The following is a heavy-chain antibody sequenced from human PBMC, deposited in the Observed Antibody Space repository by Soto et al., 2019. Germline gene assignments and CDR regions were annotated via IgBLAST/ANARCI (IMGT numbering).Heavy chain of an antibody. CDR2: IYYSGST. CDR1: GGSISIYY. J-gene: IGHJ4*02. CDR3: ARATNYGGNFDY. V-gene: IGHV4-59*01. Sequence: WETLSLTCTVSGGSISIYYWAWFRQPPGKGLEWIGYIYYSGSTNYNPSLKSRVTISVDTSKNQFSLKLSSVTAADTAVYYCARATNYGGNFDYWGQGTLVTVS. D-gene: IGHD4-17*01.